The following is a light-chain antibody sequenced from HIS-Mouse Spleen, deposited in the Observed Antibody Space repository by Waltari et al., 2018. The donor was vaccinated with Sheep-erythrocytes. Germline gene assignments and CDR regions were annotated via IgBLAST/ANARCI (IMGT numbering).Light chain of an antibody. CDR3: QVWDSSSDHWV. Sequence: SYVLTQPPSVSVAPGKTARITCGGNNIGSKSVHWYQQKPGQAPVLVVYDDRARPSGIPGRFSGSNSGNTATLTISRVEAGDEADYYCQVWDSSSDHWVFGGGTKLTVL. V-gene: IGLV3-21*03. CDR2: DDR. J-gene: IGLJ3*02. CDR1: NIGSKS.